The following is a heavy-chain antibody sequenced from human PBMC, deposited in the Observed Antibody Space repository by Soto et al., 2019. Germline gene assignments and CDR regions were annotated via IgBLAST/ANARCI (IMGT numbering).Heavy chain of an antibody. Sequence: QVQLQESGPELVKSSQTLSLTCTVSNGSISTSGHYWTWIRQRPGKGLEWIAYIYYTGNSYYNPSLKSRLTISIDTSKNQFSLTLRSVTAADTAVYYCAREQWGFDSWGQGTLVTAS. CDR3: AREQWGFDS. V-gene: IGHV4-31*03. J-gene: IGHJ4*02. CDR2: IYYTGNS. CDR1: NGSISTSGHY. D-gene: IGHD6-19*01.